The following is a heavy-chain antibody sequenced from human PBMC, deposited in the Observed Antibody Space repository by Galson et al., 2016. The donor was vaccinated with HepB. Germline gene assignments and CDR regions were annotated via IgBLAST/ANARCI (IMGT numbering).Heavy chain of an antibody. Sequence: CAISGDSVSSPGAGWSWVRQSPSRGLEWLGRTFYRSKWYYDYAISVRSRITINPDTSKNQFSLQLISVTPEDTAVYYCARGGLVRGAHGGSCDSWVQGTLVTVSS. V-gene: IGHV6-1*01. CDR1: GDSVSSPGAG. CDR3: ARGGLVRGAHGGSCDS. CDR2: TFYRSKWYY. D-gene: IGHD3-10*01. J-gene: IGHJ5*01.